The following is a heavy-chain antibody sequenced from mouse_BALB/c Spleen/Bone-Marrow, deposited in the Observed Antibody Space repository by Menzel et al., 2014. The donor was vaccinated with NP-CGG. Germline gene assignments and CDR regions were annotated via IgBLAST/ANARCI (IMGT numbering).Heavy chain of an antibody. Sequence: VQLQQSGAELMKPGASVKISCKATGYTFSSYWIEWVKQRPGHGLEWIGEILPGSGSTNYNEKFKGKATFTADTPSNTDYMQLSSLTSEDSAVYYCARRVTTANYWGQGTTLTVSS. CDR1: GYTFSSYW. CDR2: ILPGSGST. D-gene: IGHD1-2*01. CDR3: ARRVTTANY. V-gene: IGHV1-9*01. J-gene: IGHJ2*01.